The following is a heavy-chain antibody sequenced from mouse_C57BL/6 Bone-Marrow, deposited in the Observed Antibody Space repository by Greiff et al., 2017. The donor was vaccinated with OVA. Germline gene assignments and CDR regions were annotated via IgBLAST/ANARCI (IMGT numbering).Heavy chain of an antibody. CDR3: ARKGDYDGVAY. CDR1: GYTFTSYW. Sequence: VQLQQSGAELVKPGASVKMSCKASGYTFTSYWITWVKQRPGQGLEWIGDIYPGSGSTNYNEKFKSKATLTVDTSSSTAYMQLSSLTSEDSAVYYCARKGDYDGVAYWGQGTLVTVSA. V-gene: IGHV1-55*01. CDR2: IYPGSGST. D-gene: IGHD2-4*01. J-gene: IGHJ3*01.